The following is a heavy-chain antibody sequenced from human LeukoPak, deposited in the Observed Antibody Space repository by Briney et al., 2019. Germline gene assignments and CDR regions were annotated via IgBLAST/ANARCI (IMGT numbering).Heavy chain of an antibody. J-gene: IGHJ4*02. CDR1: GFTFSSYG. CDR2: ISYDGSNK. V-gene: IGHV3-30*18. CDR3: AKDLQYCSGGSCSDY. Sequence: PGRSLRLSCAASGFTFSSYGMHWVRQAPGKGLEWVAVISYDGSNKYYADSVKGRFTISRDNSKNTLYLQMNSLRAEDTAVYYCAKDLQYCSGGSCSDYWGQGTLVTVSS. D-gene: IGHD2-15*01.